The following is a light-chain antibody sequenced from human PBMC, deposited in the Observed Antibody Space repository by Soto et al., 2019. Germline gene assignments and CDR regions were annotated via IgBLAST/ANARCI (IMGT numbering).Light chain of an antibody. CDR3: QHTYSSPTA. V-gene: IGKV1-39*01. J-gene: IGKJ1*01. Sequence: DIQMTQSPSSLSAYVGDRVTLTCRSSQTINYFLNWYQQKTGEAPKLLIFGASTLENGVTSRFSGIGSGIEFTLTISSLQPEDIATYYCQHTYSSPTAFGQGTRVDI. CDR1: QTINYF. CDR2: GAS.